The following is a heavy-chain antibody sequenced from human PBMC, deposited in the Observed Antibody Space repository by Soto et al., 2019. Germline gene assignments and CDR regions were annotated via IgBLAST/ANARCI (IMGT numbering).Heavy chain of an antibody. V-gene: IGHV1-69*02. CDR2: IIPILGIA. Sequence: SVKVSCKASGGTFSSYTISWVRQAPGQGLEWMGRIIPILGIANYAQKFQGRVTITADKSTSTAYMELSSLRSEDTAVYYCARAPFITGTNWFDPWGQGTLVTVSS. J-gene: IGHJ5*02. CDR3: ARAPFITGTNWFDP. CDR1: GGTFSSYT. D-gene: IGHD1-7*01.